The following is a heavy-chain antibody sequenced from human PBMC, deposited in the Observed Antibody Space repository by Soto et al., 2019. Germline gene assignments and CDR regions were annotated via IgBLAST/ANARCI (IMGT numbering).Heavy chain of an antibody. CDR1: GFTFSDYA. V-gene: IGHV3-30*18. Sequence: VQLVESGGGVIEPGRSLRLSSAASGFTFSDYAMHWVRKAPGKGLEWVAVVSHDGRNTHYADSVKGRLTISRDSSKNTVSLEMTSLRAEDTAVYYCAKGGQQWLVTSDFNYWGQGALVTVSS. CDR3: AKGGQQWLVTSDFNY. D-gene: IGHD6-19*01. J-gene: IGHJ4*02. CDR2: VSHDGRNT.